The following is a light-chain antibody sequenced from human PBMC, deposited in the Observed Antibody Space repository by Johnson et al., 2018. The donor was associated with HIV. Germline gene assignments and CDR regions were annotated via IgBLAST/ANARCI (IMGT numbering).Light chain of an antibody. J-gene: IGLJ1*01. CDR2: ENN. Sequence: QSVLTQPPSVSAAPGQKVTFSCSGSSSNIGYHYVSWYQQLPGTAPKLLIYENNKRPSGIPDRFSGSKSGTSATLGITGLQTGAEADYYCGTWDSSLAWFFGTGPTVTFL. V-gene: IGLV1-51*02. CDR3: GTWDSSLAWF. CDR1: SSNIGYHY.